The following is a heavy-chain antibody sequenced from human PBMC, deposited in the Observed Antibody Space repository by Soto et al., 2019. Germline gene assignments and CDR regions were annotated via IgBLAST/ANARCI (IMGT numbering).Heavy chain of an antibody. D-gene: IGHD4-17*01. CDR2: IYNSGST. CDR3: ASRATYGGGDY. J-gene: IGHJ4*02. Sequence: QVQLQESGPGLVKPSQTLSLTCTVSGGSISSGDYYWSWIRQPPGKGLEWIGYIYNSGSTYYNPSLKSRITMSLDTSKNQFSLKLSSVTAADTAVYYCASRATYGGGDYWGQGTLVTVSS. V-gene: IGHV4-30-4*01. CDR1: GGSISSGDYY.